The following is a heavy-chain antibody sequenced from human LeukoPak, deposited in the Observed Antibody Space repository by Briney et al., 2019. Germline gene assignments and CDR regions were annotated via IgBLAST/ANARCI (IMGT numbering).Heavy chain of an antibody. J-gene: IGHJ4*02. CDR3: ATEDSSDYYSFDY. CDR2: IYSGGST. D-gene: IGHD3-22*01. CDR1: GFTVSSNY. Sequence: PGGSLRLSCAASGFTVSSNYMSWVRQAPGKGLEWVSLIYSGGSTYYADSVKGRFTISRDNSKNTLYLQMNSLKAEDTAAYYCATEDSSDYYSFDYWGQGTLVTVSS. V-gene: IGHV3-53*01.